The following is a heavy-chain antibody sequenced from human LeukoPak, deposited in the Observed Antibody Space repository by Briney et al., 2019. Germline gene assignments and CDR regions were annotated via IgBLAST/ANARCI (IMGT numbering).Heavy chain of an antibody. J-gene: IGHJ4*02. CDR3: ARSSGSGGYCFDY. CDR2: IYYSGST. Sequence: SQTLSLTCTVSGGSISSGTYYWSWIRQHPGKGLECIGYIYYSGSTYYTPSLRSRVTISVDTSKNQFSLKLSSVTAADTAIYYCARSSGSGGYCFDYWGQGTPVTVSS. CDR1: GGSISSGTYY. V-gene: IGHV4-31*03. D-gene: IGHD3-22*01.